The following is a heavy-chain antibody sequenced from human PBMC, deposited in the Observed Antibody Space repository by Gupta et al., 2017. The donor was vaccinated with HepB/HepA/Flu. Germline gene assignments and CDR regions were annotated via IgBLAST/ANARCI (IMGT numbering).Heavy chain of an antibody. D-gene: IGHD6-13*01. V-gene: IGHV4-34*01. J-gene: IGHJ6*03. CDR2: INHSGST. CDR3: ARGGDSSSWQLGYYYYYMDV. Sequence: GLEWIGEINHSGSTNYNPSLKSRVTISVDTSKNQFSLKLSSVTAADTAVYYCARGGDSSSWQLGYYYYYMDVWGKGTTVTVSS.